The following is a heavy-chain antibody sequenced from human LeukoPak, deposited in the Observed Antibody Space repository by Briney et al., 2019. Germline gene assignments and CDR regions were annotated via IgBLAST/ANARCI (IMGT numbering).Heavy chain of an antibody. Sequence: GGSLRLSCAASGFAFSSYAMHWVRQAPGKGLEYVSAISSNGGSTYYVNSVKGRFTISRDNSKNTLYLQMGSLRAEDMAVYYCARVDYVYAFDIWGRGTMVTVSS. CDR3: ARVDYVYAFDI. D-gene: IGHD4-17*01. CDR1: GFAFSSYA. V-gene: IGHV3-64*01. J-gene: IGHJ3*02. CDR2: ISSNGGST.